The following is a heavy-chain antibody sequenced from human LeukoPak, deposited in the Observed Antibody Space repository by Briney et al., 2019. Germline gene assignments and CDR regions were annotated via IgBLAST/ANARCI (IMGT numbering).Heavy chain of an antibody. CDR1: GFTFSSYS. CDR2: ISSSTSYI. J-gene: IGHJ6*03. V-gene: IGHV3-21*01. D-gene: IGHD3-16*01. Sequence: GGSLRLSCAASGFTFSSYSMNWVRQAPGKGLEWVSSISSSTSYIYHADSVKGRFTISRDNAKNSLYLQMNSLRAEDTAVYYCARGGTHYYYYYMDVWGKGTTVTVSS. CDR3: ARGGTHYYYYYMDV.